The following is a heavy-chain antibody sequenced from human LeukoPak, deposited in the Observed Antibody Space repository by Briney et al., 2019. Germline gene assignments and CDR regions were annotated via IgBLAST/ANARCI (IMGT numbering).Heavy chain of an antibody. V-gene: IGHV1-69*13. Sequence: SVKVSCKASGGTFSSYAISWVRQAPGQGLEWMGGIIPIFGTANYAQKFQGRVTITADESTSTAYMELSSLRSEDTAVYYCARRPNNWNYSYFDYWGQGTLVTVSS. CDR1: GGTFSSYA. J-gene: IGHJ4*02. D-gene: IGHD1-7*01. CDR3: ARRPNNWNYSYFDY. CDR2: IIPIFGTA.